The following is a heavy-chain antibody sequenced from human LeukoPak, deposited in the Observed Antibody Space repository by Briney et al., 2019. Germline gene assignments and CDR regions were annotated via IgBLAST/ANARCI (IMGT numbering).Heavy chain of an antibody. J-gene: IGHJ4*02. CDR3: ARLVVTSNSDYFDY. CDR2: INPNSGGT. Sequence: ASVKVSCKASGYTFTIYGISWVRQAPGQGLEWMGWINPNSGGTGYAQKFQGRVTVTRDTSITTAYMELSRLRSDDTAVYYCARLVVTSNSDYFDYWGQGTLVTVSS. D-gene: IGHD2-21*02. V-gene: IGHV1-2*02. CDR1: GYTFTIYG.